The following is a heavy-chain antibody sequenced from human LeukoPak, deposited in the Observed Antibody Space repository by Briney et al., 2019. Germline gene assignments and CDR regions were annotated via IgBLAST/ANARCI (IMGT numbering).Heavy chain of an antibody. CDR3: ARSYGYYYDSSGTQSAFDI. Sequence: SETLSLTCTVSGGSISSYYWSWIRQPPGKGLEWIGYIYYSGSANYNPSLKSRVAISVDTSKNQFSLKLSSVTAADTAVYYCARSYGYYYDSSGTQSAFDIWGQGTMVTVSS. V-gene: IGHV4-59*12. CDR2: IYYSGSA. J-gene: IGHJ3*02. CDR1: GGSISSYY. D-gene: IGHD3-22*01.